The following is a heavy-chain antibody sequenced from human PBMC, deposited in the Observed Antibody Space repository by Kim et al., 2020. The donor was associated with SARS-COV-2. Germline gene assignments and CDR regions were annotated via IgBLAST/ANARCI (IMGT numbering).Heavy chain of an antibody. D-gene: IGHD1-1*01. V-gene: IGHV4-4*07. J-gene: IGHJ4*01. Sequence: SETLSLTCTVSGASITRYYWSWIRQPAGKGLEWIGRIYSSGSTTFNPSLESRVTMSLDVSKNHLSLTLSSATAADTAVYFCARGQEGSKLSAQLYYFD. CDR3: ARGQEGSKLSAQLYYFD. CDR2: IYSSGST. CDR1: GASITRYY.